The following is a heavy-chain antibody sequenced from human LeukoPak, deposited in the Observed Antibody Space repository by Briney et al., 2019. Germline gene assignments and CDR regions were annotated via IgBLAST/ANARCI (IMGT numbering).Heavy chain of an antibody. CDR1: GYTFTSYY. Sequence: ASVKVSCKASGYTFTSYYMHWVRQAPGQGLEWMGIINPSGGSTSYAQKFQGRVTMTRGMSTSTVYMELSSLRSEDTAVYYCAREYAPYYYDSSGYSPFFDYWGQGTLVTVSS. CDR3: AREYAPYYYDSSGYSPFFDY. V-gene: IGHV1-46*01. J-gene: IGHJ4*02. D-gene: IGHD3-22*01. CDR2: INPSGGST.